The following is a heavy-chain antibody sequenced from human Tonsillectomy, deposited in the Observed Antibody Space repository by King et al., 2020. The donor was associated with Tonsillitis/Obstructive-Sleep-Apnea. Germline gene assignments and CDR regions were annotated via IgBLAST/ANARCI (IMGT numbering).Heavy chain of an antibody. CDR3: ARDDVVGRYIDS. Sequence: VQLVESGAEVKTPGASVKVSCKTSGYTFTWYYIHWVRQARGQGLEWMGIINPSSGVTRYAQTFQGRVTMTTDTSASTGYLELSSLRSEDTAVYYCARDDVVGRYIDSWGQGTLVTVSS. J-gene: IGHJ4*02. V-gene: IGHV1-46*01. D-gene: IGHD1-14*01. CDR2: INPSSGVT. CDR1: GYTFTWYY.